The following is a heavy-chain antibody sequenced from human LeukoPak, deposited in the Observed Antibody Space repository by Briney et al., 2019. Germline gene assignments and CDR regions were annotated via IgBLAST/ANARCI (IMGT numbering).Heavy chain of an antibody. D-gene: IGHD5-18*01. CDR2: IFSGGST. CDR1: GFTISFYW. Sequence: GGSLRLSCAASGFTISFYWMSWVRQAPGKGLEWVSAIFSGGSTFYADSVTGRFTISRDNSKNTLYLQMNSLRAEDTAVYYCAREGRGYSYGFDYWGQGTLVTVSS. CDR3: AREGRGYSYGFDY. J-gene: IGHJ4*02. V-gene: IGHV3-66*01.